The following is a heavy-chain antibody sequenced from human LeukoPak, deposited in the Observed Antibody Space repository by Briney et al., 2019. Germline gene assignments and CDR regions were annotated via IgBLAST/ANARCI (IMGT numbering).Heavy chain of an antibody. CDR2: INHSGSI. Sequence: PSETLSLTCAVYGGSFSGYYWSWIRQLPGKGLEWIGEINHSGSINYNPSLKSRVTISVDTSKNQFSLKLSSVTAADTAVYYCARRRGYSYGYLNYYYGMDVWGQGTTVTVSS. D-gene: IGHD5-18*01. J-gene: IGHJ6*02. CDR3: ARRRGYSYGYLNYYYGMDV. V-gene: IGHV4-34*01. CDR1: GGSFSGYY.